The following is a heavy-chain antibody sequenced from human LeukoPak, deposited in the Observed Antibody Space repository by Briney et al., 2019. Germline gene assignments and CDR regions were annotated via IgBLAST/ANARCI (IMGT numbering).Heavy chain of an antibody. Sequence: SETLSLTCTVSGGSISSYYWSWIRQPPGKGLEWIGEINHSGSTNYNPSLKSRVTISVDTSKNQFSLKLSSVTAADTAVYYCARGRKIDYWGQGTLVTVSS. CDR2: INHSGST. J-gene: IGHJ4*02. CDR1: GGSISSYY. V-gene: IGHV4-34*01. CDR3: ARGRKIDY. D-gene: IGHD1-14*01.